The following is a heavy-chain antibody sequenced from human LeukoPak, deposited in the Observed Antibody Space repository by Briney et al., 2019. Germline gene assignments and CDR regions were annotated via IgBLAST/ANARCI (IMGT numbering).Heavy chain of an antibody. CDR1: GFTFSDYY. CDR2: ISSGGSTI. D-gene: IGHD3-22*01. J-gene: IGHJ4*02. V-gene: IGHV3-11*01. CDR3: ARRRGGYYDSSGYSDY. Sequence: PGGSLRLSCAASGFTFSDYYMGWIRQAPGKGLEWVSYISSGGSTIYYADSVKGRFTISRDNAKNSLYLQMNSLRAEDTAVYYCARRRGGYYDSSGYSDYWGQGTLVTVSS.